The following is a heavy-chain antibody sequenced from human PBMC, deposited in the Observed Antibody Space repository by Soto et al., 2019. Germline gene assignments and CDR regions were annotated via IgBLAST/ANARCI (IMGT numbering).Heavy chain of an antibody. D-gene: IGHD3-3*01. V-gene: IGHV4-61*05. CDR1: GGSISSSSYY. J-gene: IGHJ6*02. CDR3: ARHYYDFWSGYYNYYGMDV. Sequence: SETLSLTCTVSGGSISSSSYYWGWIRQPPGKGLEWIGYIYYSGSTNYNPSLKSRVTISVDTSKNQFSLKLSSVTAADTAVYYCARHYYDFWSGYYNYYGMDVWGQGTTVTVSS. CDR2: IYYSGST.